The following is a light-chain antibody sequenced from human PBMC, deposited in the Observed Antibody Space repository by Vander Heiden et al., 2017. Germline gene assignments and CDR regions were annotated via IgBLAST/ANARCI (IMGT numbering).Light chain of an antibody. Sequence: QSVLTQSPSASGTPGQSVTISCSGSSSNIGSNPVNCYQQLPGTAPNLLIFCNDQRHSGGAERFSCSNSGTSAAMAIIGLPSEEEADYYFAEWEDSRNGFWVFGGGTKLTV. CDR3: AEWEDSRNGFWV. V-gene: IGLV1-44*01. CDR1: SSNIGSNP. J-gene: IGLJ3*02. CDR2: CND.